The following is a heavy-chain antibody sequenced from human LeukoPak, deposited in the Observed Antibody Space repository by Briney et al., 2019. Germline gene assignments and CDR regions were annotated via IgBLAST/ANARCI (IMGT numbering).Heavy chain of an antibody. J-gene: IGHJ6*02. CDR2: ISYDGSNK. Sequence: PGGSLRLSCAASGFTFSSYGMHWVRQAPGKGLEWVAVISYDGSNKYYADSVKGRFTISRDNSKNTPYLQMNSLRAEDTAVYYCATPHSSSSNGMGVWGQGTTVTVSS. D-gene: IGHD6-6*01. CDR3: ATPHSSSSNGMGV. CDR1: GFTFSSYG. V-gene: IGHV3-30*03.